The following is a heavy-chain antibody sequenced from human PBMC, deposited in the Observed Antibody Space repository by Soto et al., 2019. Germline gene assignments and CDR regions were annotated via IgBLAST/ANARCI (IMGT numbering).Heavy chain of an antibody. CDR3: ARALRPAIVVVPAVQNYWFDP. J-gene: IGHJ5*02. D-gene: IGHD2-2*01. CDR1: GFTLSSYA. V-gene: IGHV3-64D*08. Sequence: PGGSLRLSCSASGFTLSSYAMHWVRQTPGKGLEHVSGISIDGNSNGGRTYYAESVKGRFTISRDNSQNTLYLQMSSLRAEDTAVYYCARALRPAIVVVPAVQNYWFDPWGQGTLVTVSS. CDR2: ISIDGNSNGGRT.